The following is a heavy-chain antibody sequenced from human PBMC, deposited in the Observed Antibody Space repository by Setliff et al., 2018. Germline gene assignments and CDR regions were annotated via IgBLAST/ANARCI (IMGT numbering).Heavy chain of an antibody. CDR2: IYTRGST. D-gene: IGHD4-17*01. V-gene: IGHV4-61*02. J-gene: IGHJ3*02. Sequence: SETLSLTCTVSGGSISSGSYYWSWIRQPAGKGLEWIGRIYTRGSTNYNPSLKSRVTISVDTSGNQFSLKLSSVTAADTAVYYCARDRYADRTGGAFDIWGQGTMVTVSS. CDR1: GGSISSGSYY. CDR3: ARDRYADRTGGAFDI.